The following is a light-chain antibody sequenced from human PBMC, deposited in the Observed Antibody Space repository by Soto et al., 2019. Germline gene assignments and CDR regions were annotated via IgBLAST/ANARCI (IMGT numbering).Light chain of an antibody. CDR3: CAYSTSGTHV. Sequence: QSALTQPASVSRSPVQSITFSCTGTSSDVVSYDYVSWHQQHPGKAPKLIIYDVNNRPSGVPSRFSGSKSGNTASLIISGLQTEDEADYYCCAYSTSGTHVFGTG. CDR2: DVN. J-gene: IGLJ1*01. V-gene: IGLV2-14*03. CDR1: SSDVVSYDY.